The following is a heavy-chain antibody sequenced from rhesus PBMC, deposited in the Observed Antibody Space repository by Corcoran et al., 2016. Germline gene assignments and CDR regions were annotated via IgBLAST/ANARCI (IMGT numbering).Heavy chain of an antibody. Sequence: EVQLVESGGGLVQPGGSLRLSCAASGFTFGDYGMHWVHQAPGKGLEWCSSIINTGKTVYYPDAVKGRFTVSRENAKNSLALQMSSLRAEDTAVYYCTRDRVAAAGPLDYWGQGVLVTVSS. CDR1: GFTFGDYG. J-gene: IGHJ4*01. CDR3: TRDRVAAAGPLDY. D-gene: IGHD6-31*01. CDR2: IINTGKTV. V-gene: IGHV3-183*02.